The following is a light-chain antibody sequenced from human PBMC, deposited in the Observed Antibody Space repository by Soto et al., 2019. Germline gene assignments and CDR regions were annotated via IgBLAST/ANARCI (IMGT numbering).Light chain of an antibody. J-gene: IGKJ1*01. CDR3: QQYNSYWT. CDR1: QSISSW. V-gene: IGKV1-5*03. Sequence: DIQMTQSPSTLSASVGDRVTLTCRASQSISSWLSWYQQKPGKAPKLLIYKASSLESGVPSRFSGSGSGTEFPLTISSLQPDDFATYYCQQYNSYWTFGPGTKVEIK. CDR2: KAS.